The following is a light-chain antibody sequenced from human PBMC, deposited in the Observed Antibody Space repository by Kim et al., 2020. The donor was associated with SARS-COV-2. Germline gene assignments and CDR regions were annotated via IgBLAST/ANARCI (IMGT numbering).Light chain of an antibody. J-gene: IGKJ1*01. CDR2: GAS. CDR1: QSISSN. V-gene: IGKV3-15*01. Sequence: EIVMTQSPATLSVSPGERATLSCRASQSISSNLAWYQQKPGQAPRLLIYGASTRATGIPARFSGSGSGTEFTLTIRSLQSEDFAVYYCQQYNNWPRTFGQGTKGGIK. CDR3: QQYNNWPRT.